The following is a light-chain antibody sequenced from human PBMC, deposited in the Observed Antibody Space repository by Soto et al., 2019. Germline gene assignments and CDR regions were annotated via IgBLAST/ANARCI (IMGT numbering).Light chain of an antibody. Sequence: DIQLTQSPSSLSASVGDRITITCLASRDIAHYLSWYQQKPGKAPQLLVYDASKLQTGVPSRFSGSASGTDFTFAISSLQPEDRATYFCQQYDDLPLTFGGGTKVEIK. CDR3: QQYDDLPLT. J-gene: IGKJ4*01. CDR2: DAS. V-gene: IGKV1-33*01. CDR1: RDIAHY.